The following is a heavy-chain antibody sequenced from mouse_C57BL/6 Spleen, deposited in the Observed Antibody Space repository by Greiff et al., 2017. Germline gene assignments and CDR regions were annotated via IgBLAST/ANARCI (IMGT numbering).Heavy chain of an antibody. CDR1: GYTFTSYW. J-gene: IGHJ4*01. Sequence: QVQLQQPGAELVRPGTSVKLSCKASGYTFTSYWMHWVKQRPGQGLEWIGVIDPSDSYTNYNQKFKGKATLTVDTSSSTAYMQLSSRTSEDSAVXYCSSRGPITTWAMDCWGQGTSVTVSS. V-gene: IGHV1-59*01. D-gene: IGHD1-1*01. CDR3: SSRGPITTWAMDC. CDR2: IDPSDSYT.